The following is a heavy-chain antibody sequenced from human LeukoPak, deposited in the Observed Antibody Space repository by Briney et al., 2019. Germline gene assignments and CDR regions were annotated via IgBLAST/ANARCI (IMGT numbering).Heavy chain of an antibody. V-gene: IGHV3-30*19. CDR3: ATDYDILTGYQQFDY. Sequence: GGSLRLSCTVSGFTFSSYCMHWVRQAPGKGLEWVAVISYDGSNKYYADSVKGRFTISRDNSKNTLYLQMNSLRAEDTAVYYCATDYDILTGYQQFDYWGQGTLVTVSS. CDR1: GFTFSSYC. J-gene: IGHJ4*02. D-gene: IGHD3-9*01. CDR2: ISYDGSNK.